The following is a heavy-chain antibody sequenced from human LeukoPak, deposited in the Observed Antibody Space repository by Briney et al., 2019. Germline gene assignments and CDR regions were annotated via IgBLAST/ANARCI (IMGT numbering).Heavy chain of an antibody. J-gene: IGHJ4*02. CDR1: GFTFDDYT. V-gene: IGHV3-43*01. CDR3: AKGAGRSWSERVFTFDY. D-gene: IGHD1-26*01. CDR2: ISWRGNST. Sequence: PGGSLRLSCATSGFTFDDYTMHRVRQAPGKGLEWVCLISWRGNSTYYADSVKGRFTISRDNSKNSLYLQMNSLRTEDTALYYCAKGAGRSWSERVFTFDYWGRGTLVTVSS.